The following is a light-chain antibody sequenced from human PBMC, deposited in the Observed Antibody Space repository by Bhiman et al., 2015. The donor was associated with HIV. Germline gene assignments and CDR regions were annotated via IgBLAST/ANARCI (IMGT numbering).Light chain of an antibody. J-gene: IGLJ2*01. Sequence: QSALTQPASVSGSPGQSITISCTGTSSDVGSYNLVSWYQQYPGKAPKLMIYEVNKRPSGVSNRFFGSKSGYTASLTISGLQAEDEADYYCSSYASSSTLVFGGGTQLTVL. V-gene: IGLV2-23*02. CDR2: EVN. CDR3: SSYASSSTLV. CDR1: SSDVGSYNL.